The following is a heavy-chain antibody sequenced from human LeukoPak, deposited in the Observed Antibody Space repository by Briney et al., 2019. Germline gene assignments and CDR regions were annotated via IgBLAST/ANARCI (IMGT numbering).Heavy chain of an antibody. D-gene: IGHD3-10*01. CDR1: GYTFTNYY. J-gene: IGHJ4*02. Sequence: ASVKVSCKASGYTFTNYYIHWVRQAPGQGLEWMGWSDPKSGGTNYAQNFQGRVTMTRDTSISTAYMELSSLRSDDTAVHYCARPLGSGSYSYWGQGTLVTVSS. V-gene: IGHV1-2*02. CDR3: ARPLGSGSYSY. CDR2: SDPKSGGT.